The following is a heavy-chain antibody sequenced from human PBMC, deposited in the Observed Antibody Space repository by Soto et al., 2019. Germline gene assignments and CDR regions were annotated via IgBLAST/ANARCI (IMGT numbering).Heavy chain of an antibody. J-gene: IGHJ6*02. CDR2: ISYDGSNK. V-gene: IGHV3-30*03. CDR3: ATYGMDV. Sequence: QVQLVESGGGVVQPGRSLRLSCAASGFTFSSYGMHWVRQAPGKGLEWVAVISYDGSNKYSADSVKGRFTTSRDNSKHTLYLQMNSLRAEDTALFYCATYGMDVWGQGTTVTVSS. CDR1: GFTFSSYG.